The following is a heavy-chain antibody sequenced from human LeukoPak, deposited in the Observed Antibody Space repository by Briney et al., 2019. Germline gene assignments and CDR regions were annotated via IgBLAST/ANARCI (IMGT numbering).Heavy chain of an antibody. CDR3: ARSDYYDSSVDY. D-gene: IGHD3-22*01. V-gene: IGHV4-4*07. CDR2: IYTSGST. Sequence: SETLSLTCTVSGGSISIYYWSWIRQPAGKGLEWIGRIYTSGSTNYNPSLKSRVTMSADTSKNQFSLKLSSVTAADTAVYYCARSDYYDSSVDYWGQGTLVTVSS. CDR1: GGSISIYY. J-gene: IGHJ4*02.